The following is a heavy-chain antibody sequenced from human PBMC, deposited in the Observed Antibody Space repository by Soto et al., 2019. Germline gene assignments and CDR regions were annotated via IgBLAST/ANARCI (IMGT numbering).Heavy chain of an antibody. V-gene: IGHV3-23*01. CDR3: QKHQGYNMNYFDP. D-gene: IGHD1-7*01. Sequence: PGGSLRLSCAASGFTFTTYGMTWVRQAPGKGLEWVSGISGGSDNTYYADFVKGRFTISRDKSKNTLYLQMNSLRVEDKAVYYCQKHQGYNMNYFDPWGQGTLVTVSS. CDR2: ISGGSDNT. J-gene: IGHJ5*02. CDR1: GFTFTTYG.